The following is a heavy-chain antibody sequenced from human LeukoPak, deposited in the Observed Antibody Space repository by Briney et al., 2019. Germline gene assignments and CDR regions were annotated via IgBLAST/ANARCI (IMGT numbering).Heavy chain of an antibody. CDR2: INPNSGGT. D-gene: IGHD2-15*01. V-gene: IGHV1-2*02. CDR3: ARDKARVVVAADY. Sequence: ASVKVSCKPSGYTFTGYYMHWVRQAPGQGLGWMGWINPNSGGTNYAQKFQGSVTMTRDTSISTAYMELSMLRSDDTAVYYCARDKARVVVAADYWGQGTLVTVSS. J-gene: IGHJ4*02. CDR1: GYTFTGYY.